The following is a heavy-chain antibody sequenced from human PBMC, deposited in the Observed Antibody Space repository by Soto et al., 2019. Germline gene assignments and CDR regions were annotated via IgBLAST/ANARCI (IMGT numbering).Heavy chain of an antibody. CDR3: ARALGYSSGWWDVFDI. J-gene: IGHJ3*02. Sequence: ASVKVSSKASGYTFNSNGISSVRQAPGQRLEWMGWISAYNGNTNYAQKLQGRVTMTTDTSTSTAYMEQRSLRSDDTAVFYCARALGYSSGWWDVFDIWGQGTMVPVSS. CDR1: GYTFNSNG. D-gene: IGHD6-19*01. V-gene: IGHV1-18*01. CDR2: ISAYNGNT.